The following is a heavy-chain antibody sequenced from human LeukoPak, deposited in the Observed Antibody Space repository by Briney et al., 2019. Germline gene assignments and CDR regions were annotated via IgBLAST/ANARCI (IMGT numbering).Heavy chain of an antibody. D-gene: IGHD4-17*01. Sequence: ASETLSLTCAVYGGSFSGYYWSWIRQPPGKGLEWIGEINHSGSTNYNPSLKSRVTISVDTSKNQFSLKLSSVTAADTAVYYCANLECQLPVLWGYGDYLGRHAFDIWGLGTMVTVSS. V-gene: IGHV4-34*01. CDR3: ANLECQLPVLWGYGDYLGRHAFDI. CDR1: GGSFSGYY. J-gene: IGHJ3*02. CDR2: INHSGST.